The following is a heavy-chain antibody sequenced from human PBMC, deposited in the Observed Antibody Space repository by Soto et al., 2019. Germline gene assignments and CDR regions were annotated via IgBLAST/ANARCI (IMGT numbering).Heavy chain of an antibody. CDR1: GGSISSYY. J-gene: IGHJ5*02. CDR2: IYYSGST. D-gene: IGHD3-10*01. CDR3: ARLWFGERYNWFDP. V-gene: IGHV4-59*01. Sequence: SETLSLTCTVSGGSISSYYWSWIRQPPGKGLEWIGYIYYSGSTNYNPFLKSRVTISVDTSKNQFSLKLSSVTAADTAVYYCARLWFGERYNWFDPWGQGTLVTVSS.